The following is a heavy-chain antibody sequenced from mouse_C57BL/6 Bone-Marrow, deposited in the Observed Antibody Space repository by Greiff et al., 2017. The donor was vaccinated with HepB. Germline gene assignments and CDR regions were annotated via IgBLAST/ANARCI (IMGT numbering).Heavy chain of an antibody. Sequence: EVQLVESGGGLVQPKGSLKLSCAASGFSFNTYSMNWVRQAPGKGLEWVARIRSKSNNYATYYADSVKDRFTISRDDSESMLYLQMNNLKTEDTAMYYCVRLQGAMDYWGQGTSVTVSS. CDR2: IRSKSNNYAT. CDR3: VRLQGAMDY. D-gene: IGHD3-2*02. CDR1: GFSFNTYS. J-gene: IGHJ4*01. V-gene: IGHV10-1*01.